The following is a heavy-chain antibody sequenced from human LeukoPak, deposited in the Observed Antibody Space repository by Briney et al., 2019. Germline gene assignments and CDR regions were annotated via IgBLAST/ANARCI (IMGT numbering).Heavy chain of an antibody. V-gene: IGHV3-21*01. Sequence: GGSLRLSCAASGITFNMYSMNWVRQAPWKGLEWLSSISTSSRYIYYADSVKGRFTISRDNSKNTLYPQMNSLRAEDTAVYYCARLSGYEKGYVFDIWGQGTMVTVSS. CDR1: GITFNMYS. D-gene: IGHD5-12*01. CDR2: ISTSSRYI. J-gene: IGHJ3*02. CDR3: ARLSGYEKGYVFDI.